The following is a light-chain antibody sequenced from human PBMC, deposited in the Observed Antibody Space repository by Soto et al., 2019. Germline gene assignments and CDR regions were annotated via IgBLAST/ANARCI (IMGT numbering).Light chain of an antibody. Sequence: EIVLTQSPGTLSLSPGERATLSCRASQSVSSSYLAWYQQKPGQAPRLLIYGASSRATGIPDRFCGSGSGTDFTLTISRLEPEDFAVYYCQQYGSSRTFGPGTKVDIK. CDR1: QSVSSSY. CDR2: GAS. J-gene: IGKJ3*01. CDR3: QQYGSSRT. V-gene: IGKV3-20*01.